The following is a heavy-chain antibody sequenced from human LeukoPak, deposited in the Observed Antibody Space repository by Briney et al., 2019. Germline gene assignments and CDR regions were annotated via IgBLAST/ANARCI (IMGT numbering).Heavy chain of an antibody. CDR1: GFTFSLYY. CDR3: ARTPLRYFDWLLSF. CDR2: INEDGSRT. D-gene: IGHD3-9*01. Sequence: GGSLRLSCGASGFTFSLYYMHWVRQVPGKGLVWVSRINEDGSRTDYADSVKGRVTVSRDNAKNTLHLQLNSLRVEDTAVYYCARTPLRYFDWLLSFWGHGTLVTVSS. J-gene: IGHJ4*01. V-gene: IGHV3-74*01.